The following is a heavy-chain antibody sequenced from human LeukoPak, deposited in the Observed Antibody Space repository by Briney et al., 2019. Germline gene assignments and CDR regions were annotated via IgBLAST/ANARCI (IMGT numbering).Heavy chain of an antibody. Sequence: RPSETLSLTCTVSSGSISSGDYYWSWIRQPPGKGLEWIGYIYYSGSTYYNPSLKSRVTIALDTSKNQFSLKLSSVTAADTAVYYCAREVSTRGHFDYWGQGTLVTVSS. CDR1: SGSISSGDYY. CDR3: AREVSTRGHFDY. D-gene: IGHD2-2*01. V-gene: IGHV4-30-4*08. J-gene: IGHJ4*02. CDR2: IYYSGST.